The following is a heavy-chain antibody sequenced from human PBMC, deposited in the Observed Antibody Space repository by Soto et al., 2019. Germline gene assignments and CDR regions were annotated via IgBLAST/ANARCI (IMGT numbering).Heavy chain of an antibody. Sequence: QVQLVQSGAEVKKPGASVKVSCKVSGYTLTELSMHWVRQAPGKGLEWMGGFDPEDGETIYAQKFQGRVTMTEDTSTDTAYMELSSLRSEDTAVYYCATGTSTVTTYGTYYYYGMDVWGQGTTVTVSS. CDR2: FDPEDGET. CDR3: ATGTSTVTTYGTYYYYGMDV. J-gene: IGHJ6*02. V-gene: IGHV1-24*01. CDR1: GYTLTELS. D-gene: IGHD4-17*01.